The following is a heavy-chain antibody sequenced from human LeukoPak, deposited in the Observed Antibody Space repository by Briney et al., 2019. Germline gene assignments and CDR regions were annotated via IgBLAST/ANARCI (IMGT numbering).Heavy chain of an antibody. CDR3: ARGREMATVYYFDY. D-gene: IGHD5-24*01. Sequence: SETLSLTRAVSGGSISSGGYSWSWIRQPPGKGLEWIGYIYHSGSTYYNPSLKSRVTISVDRSKNQFSLKLSSVTAADTAVYYCARGREMATVYYFDYWGQGTLVTVSS. CDR2: IYHSGST. V-gene: IGHV4-30-2*01. CDR1: GGSISSGGYS. J-gene: IGHJ4*02.